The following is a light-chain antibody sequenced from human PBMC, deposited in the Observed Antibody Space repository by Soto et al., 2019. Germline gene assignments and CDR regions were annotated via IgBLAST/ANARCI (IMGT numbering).Light chain of an antibody. V-gene: IGLV2-14*01. Sequence: QSALTQPASVSGSPGQSSTISCTGTSSDVGGYNYVSWYQQHPGKAPKLMIYEVSNRPSGVSNRFSGSKSGNTASLTISGLQAEDEADYYCSAYTSSSTYVVGTGTTLTVL. CDR2: EVS. CDR1: SSDVGGYNY. J-gene: IGLJ1*01. CDR3: SAYTSSSTYV.